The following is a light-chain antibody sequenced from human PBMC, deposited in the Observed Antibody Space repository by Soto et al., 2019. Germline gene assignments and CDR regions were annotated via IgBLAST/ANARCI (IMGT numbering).Light chain of an antibody. CDR1: QSVSSSY. Sequence: EIVFTQSPFTLSFCPWGRATLSCRASQSVSSSYLAWYQQKPGQAPRLLIYGASSRATGIPDRFSGSGSGTDFTLTISRLEPEDFAVYYCQQHNNWPPITFGQGTRLEIK. J-gene: IGKJ5*01. CDR3: QQHNNWPPIT. CDR2: GAS. V-gene: IGKV3-20*01.